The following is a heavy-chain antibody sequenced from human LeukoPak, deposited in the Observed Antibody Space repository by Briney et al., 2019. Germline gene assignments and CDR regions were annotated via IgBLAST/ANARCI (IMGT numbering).Heavy chain of an antibody. V-gene: IGHV3-23*01. CDR1: GFTFSSYA. J-gene: IGHJ5*02. CDR2: ISGSGGST. CDR3: AKEAARPWSRNWFDP. Sequence: GGSLRLSCAASGFTFSSYAMSWVRQAPGKELEWVSAISGSGGSTYYADSVKGRFTISRDDSKNTPYLQMNSLRAEDTAVYYCAKEAARPWSRNWFDPWGQGTLVTVSS. D-gene: IGHD6-6*01.